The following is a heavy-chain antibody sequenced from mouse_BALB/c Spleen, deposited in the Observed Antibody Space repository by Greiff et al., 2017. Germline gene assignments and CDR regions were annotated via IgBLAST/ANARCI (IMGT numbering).Heavy chain of an antibody. D-gene: IGHD1-1*01. J-gene: IGHJ2*01. CDR1: GFTFSSFG. Sequence: EVHLVESGGGLVQPGGSRKLSCAASGFTFSSFGMHWVRQAPEKGLEWVAYISSGSSTIYYADTVKGRFTISRDNPKNTLFLQMTSLRSEDTAMYYCARRTTVVDFDYWGQGTTLTVSS. V-gene: IGHV5-17*02. CDR3: ARRTTVVDFDY. CDR2: ISSGSSTI.